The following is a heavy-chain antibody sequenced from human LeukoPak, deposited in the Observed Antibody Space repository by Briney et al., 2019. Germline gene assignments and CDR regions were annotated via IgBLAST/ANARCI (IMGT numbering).Heavy chain of an antibody. CDR1: GYSFTSYW. D-gene: IGHD2-21*01. V-gene: IGHV5-51*01. J-gene: IGHJ5*02. Sequence: GESLKISCKGSGYSFTSYWIGWVRQMPGKGLEWMGIIYPGDSDTRYSPSFQGQVTISADKSISTAYLQWSSLKASDTAMYYCARHGVAGILWSWFDPWGQGTLVTVSS. CDR3: ARHGVAGILWSWFDP. CDR2: IYPGDSDT.